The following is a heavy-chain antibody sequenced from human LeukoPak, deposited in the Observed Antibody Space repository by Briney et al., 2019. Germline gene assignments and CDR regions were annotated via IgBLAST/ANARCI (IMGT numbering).Heavy chain of an antibody. CDR3: ASEGIVGATLFDY. J-gene: IGHJ4*02. D-gene: IGHD1-26*01. CDR2: IIPIFGTA. CDR1: GGTFSSYA. V-gene: IGHV1-69*13. Sequence: SVKVSCKASGGTFSSYAISWVRQAPGQGLEWMGGIIPIFGTANYAQKFQGRVTITADESTSTAYMELSSLRSEDTAVYYCASEGIVGATLFDYWGQGTLVTVSS.